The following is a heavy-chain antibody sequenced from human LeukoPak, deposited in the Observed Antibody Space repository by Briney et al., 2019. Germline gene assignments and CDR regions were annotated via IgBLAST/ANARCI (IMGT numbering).Heavy chain of an antibody. CDR2: ISSSSGYI. D-gene: IGHD4-11*01. J-gene: IGHJ6*03. V-gene: IGHV3-21*01. Sequence: PGGSLRLSCAASGFTFSTYSMNWVRQAPGKELEWVSSISSSSGYIYYADSVKGRFTISRDNAKNSLYLEMNSLRAEDTAVYYCARDYSNLHYYYYMDVWGKGTTVTVSS. CDR3: ARDYSNLHYYYYMDV. CDR1: GFTFSTYS.